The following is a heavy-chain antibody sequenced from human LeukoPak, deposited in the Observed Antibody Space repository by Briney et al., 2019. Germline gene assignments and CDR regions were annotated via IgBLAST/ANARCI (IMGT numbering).Heavy chain of an antibody. CDR3: ARGGNWDDAFDI. CDR1: GGSVSSGSYY. V-gene: IGHV4-61*01. J-gene: IGHJ3*02. Sequence: SETLSLTCTVSGGSVSSGSYYWSWIRQPPGKGLEWIGYIYYSGSTNYNPSLKSRVTISVDTSKNQFSLKLSSVTAADTAVYYCARGGNWDDAFDIWGQGTMVTVSS. D-gene: IGHD7-27*01. CDR2: IYYSGST.